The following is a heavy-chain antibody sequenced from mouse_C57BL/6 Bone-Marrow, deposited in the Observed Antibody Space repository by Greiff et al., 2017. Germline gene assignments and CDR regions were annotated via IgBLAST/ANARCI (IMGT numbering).Heavy chain of an antibody. CDR2: IPPNSGST. V-gene: IGHV1-64*01. CDR1: GYTFTSYW. CDR3: ARTTTVVAPPGFAY. J-gene: IGHJ3*01. Sequence: QVHVKQPGAELVKPGASVKLSCKASGYTFTSYWMHWVKQRPGQGLEWIGMIPPNSGSTNYTEKFKSKATLTVDKSSRTAYMQLSSLTSEDSAVYYCARTTTVVAPPGFAYWGQGTLVTVSA. D-gene: IGHD1-1*01.